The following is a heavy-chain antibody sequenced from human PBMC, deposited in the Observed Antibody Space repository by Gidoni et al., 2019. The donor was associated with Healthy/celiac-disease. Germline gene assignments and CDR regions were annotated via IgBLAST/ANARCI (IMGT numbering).Heavy chain of an antibody. Sequence: QVQLVQSGAEVKKPGSSVQVSCTASGGTFSSYAISWVRQDPGQGLEWMGGIITIFGTANYAQKVQGRVTMTADKATSTAYMELSSLRSEDTAVDDCARGAIAAVRNWVDPWGQGTLVTVSS. CDR3: ARGAIAAVRNWVDP. CDR1: GGTFSSYA. CDR2: IITIFGTA. J-gene: IGHJ5*02. D-gene: IGHD6-6*01. V-gene: IGHV1-69*06.